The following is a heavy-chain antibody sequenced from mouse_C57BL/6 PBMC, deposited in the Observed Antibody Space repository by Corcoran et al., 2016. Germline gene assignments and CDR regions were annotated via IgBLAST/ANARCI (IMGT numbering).Heavy chain of an antibody. CDR1: GYTFTNYY. V-gene: IGHV1-26*01. CDR2: INPYNGGT. Sequence: EVQLQQSGPELVKPGASVKMSCKASGYTFTNYYMHWVKQRHGKCLEWIGDINPYNGGTSYNQKFKGKATLTVDKSSSTAYMELSSLTSEDSAVYYCARGNYFYAMDYWGQGTSVTVSS. J-gene: IGHJ4*01. D-gene: IGHD2-1*01. CDR3: ARGNYFYAMDY.